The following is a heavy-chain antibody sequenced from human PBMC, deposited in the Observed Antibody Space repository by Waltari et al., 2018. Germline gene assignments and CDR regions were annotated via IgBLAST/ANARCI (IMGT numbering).Heavy chain of an antibody. J-gene: IGHJ6*02. CDR1: GYTFTSYG. D-gene: IGHD2-2*01. V-gene: IGHV1-18*01. Sequence: QVQLVQSGAEVKKPGASVKVSCKASGYTFTSYGISWVRQAPGQGLEWMGWISAYNGNTNYAQKLQGRVTMTTDTSTSTAYMELRSLRSDDTAVYYCARVIRIGYQLPVGRMDVWGQGTTVTVSS. CDR3: ARVIRIGYQLPVGRMDV. CDR2: ISAYNGNT.